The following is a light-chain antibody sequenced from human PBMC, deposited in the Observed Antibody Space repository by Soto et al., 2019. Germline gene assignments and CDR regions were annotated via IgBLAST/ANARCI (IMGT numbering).Light chain of an antibody. V-gene: IGLV2-14*01. CDR1: NSDVGGYNY. CDR2: EVS. Sequence: QSALTQPASVSGSPGQSITISCTGTNSDVGGYNYVSWYQQHPGKAPKVIIYEVSNRPSGVSNRFSGSKSGNTASLTISGLQTEDEADYYCSSYTSGTTRVFGGGTQLNVL. CDR3: SSYTSGTTRV. J-gene: IGLJ3*02.